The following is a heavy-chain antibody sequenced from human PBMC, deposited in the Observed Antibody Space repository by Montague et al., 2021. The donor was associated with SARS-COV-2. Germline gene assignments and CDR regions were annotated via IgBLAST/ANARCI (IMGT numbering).Heavy chain of an antibody. CDR1: GGSVSDYY. CDR3: ARGPRITMIVVVITDIWFDP. V-gene: IGHV4-34*01. D-gene: IGHD3-22*01. CDR2: INHSEST. Sequence: SETLSLTCAVYGGSVSDYYWSWIRQPPGKGLEWIGEINHSESTNYNPSLKSRVTTSVDTSKNQFSLKLTSVTAADTAVYYCARGPRITMIVVVITDIWFDPGGQGTLVTVSS. J-gene: IGHJ5*02.